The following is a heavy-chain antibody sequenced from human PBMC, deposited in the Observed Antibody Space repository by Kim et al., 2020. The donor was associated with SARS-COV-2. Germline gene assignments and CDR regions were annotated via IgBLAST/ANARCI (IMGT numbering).Heavy chain of an antibody. J-gene: IGHJ6*03. V-gene: IGHV3-53*04. CDR1: GFTVSSNY. D-gene: IGHD3-10*01. Sequence: GGSLRLSCAASGFTVSSNYMSWVRQAPGKGLEWVSVIYSGGSTYYADSVKGRFTISRHNSKNTLYLQMNSLRAEDTAVYYCARGGGSGDYYYYYMDVWGKGTTVTVSS. CDR2: IYSGGST. CDR3: ARGGGSGDYYYYYMDV.